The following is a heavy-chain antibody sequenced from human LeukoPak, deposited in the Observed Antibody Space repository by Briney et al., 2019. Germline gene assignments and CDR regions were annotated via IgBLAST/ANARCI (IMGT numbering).Heavy chain of an antibody. Sequence: SETLSLTCTVSGGSISSYYWSWIRQPPGKGLEWIGYIYYSGSTNYNPSLKSRVTISVDTSKNQFSLKLSSVTAADTAVYYCARAPTRRDAFDIWGQGTMATVSS. J-gene: IGHJ3*02. CDR2: IYYSGST. V-gene: IGHV4-59*01. CDR3: ARAPTRRDAFDI. CDR1: GGSISSYY.